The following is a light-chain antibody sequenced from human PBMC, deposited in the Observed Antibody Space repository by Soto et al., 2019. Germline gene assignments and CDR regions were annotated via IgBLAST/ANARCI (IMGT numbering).Light chain of an antibody. J-gene: IGKJ5*01. CDR3: QQNYSPPPIT. Sequence: DIQMTQSPSSLSASVGDRVTITCRASQSISSYLNWYQQKPGKAPKLMIFAASSLQSGVPSRFSGSGSGTDFTLTISSLQTEDFATYYCQQNYSPPPITFGQGTRLEI. CDR1: QSISSY. V-gene: IGKV1-39*01. CDR2: AAS.